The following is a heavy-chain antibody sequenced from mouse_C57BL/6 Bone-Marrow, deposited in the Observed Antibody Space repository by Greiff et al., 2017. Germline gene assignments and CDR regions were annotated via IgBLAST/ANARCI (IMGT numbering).Heavy chain of an antibody. D-gene: IGHD1-1*01. J-gene: IGHJ1*03. Sequence: EVKLMESVAELVRPGASVKLSCTASGFNIKNTYMHWVKQRPEQGLEWIGRIDPANGTTKYAPKFQGKATITADTSSNTAYLQLSSLTSEDTAIDYCARTPPYYRNWYFDVWGTGTTVTVSS. CDR1: GFNIKNTY. CDR3: ARTPPYYRNWYFDV. CDR2: IDPANGTT. V-gene: IGHV14-3*01.